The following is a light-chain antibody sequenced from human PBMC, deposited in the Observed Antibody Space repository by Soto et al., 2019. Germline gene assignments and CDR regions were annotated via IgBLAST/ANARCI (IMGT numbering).Light chain of an antibody. CDR1: QTISSN. J-gene: IGKJ2*01. CDR2: GAS. CDR3: QQYHNWAPQYT. Sequence: EIVMTQSPATLSVSPGERATLSCRASQTISSNLAWYQQKPGQAPRLLIHGASTRATGVPARFSGSGSGTEFTLTITSLQSEDFAFYYCQQYHNWAPQYTFGQGTKLQIK. V-gene: IGKV3-15*01.